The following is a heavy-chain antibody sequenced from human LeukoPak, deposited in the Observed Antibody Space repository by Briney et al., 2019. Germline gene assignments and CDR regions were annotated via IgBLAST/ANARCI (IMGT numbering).Heavy chain of an antibody. Sequence: PGGSLRLFCAASGFTFSSYWMHWVRQAPGKGLAWASRINSDGSSTSYADSVKGRFTISRDNAKNTLYLQMNSLRAEDTAVYYCAREVILWFGEGGMDVWGQGTTVTVSS. D-gene: IGHD3-10*01. CDR3: AREVILWFGEGGMDV. CDR2: INSDGSST. J-gene: IGHJ6*02. CDR1: GFTFSSYW. V-gene: IGHV3-74*01.